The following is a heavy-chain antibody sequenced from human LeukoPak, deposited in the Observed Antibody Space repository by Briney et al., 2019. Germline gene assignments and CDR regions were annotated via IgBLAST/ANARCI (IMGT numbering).Heavy chain of an antibody. CDR3: TKKANEAFDI. V-gene: IGHV3-9*01. CDR1: GGSISSGGYS. J-gene: IGHJ3*02. CDR2: ISWNSNTI. Sequence: LSLTCAVSGGSISSGGYSWSWIRQPPGKGLEWVSSISWNSNTIDYADSVKGRFTISRDNAKNSLYLQMNSLRVEDTALYYCTKKANEAFDIWGQGTMVTVSS.